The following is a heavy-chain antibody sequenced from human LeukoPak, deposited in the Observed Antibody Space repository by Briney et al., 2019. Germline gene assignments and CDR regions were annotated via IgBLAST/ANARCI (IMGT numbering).Heavy chain of an antibody. CDR3: ARQISDWYFDY. D-gene: IGHD6-19*01. CDR2: IYPADSTA. Sequence: GESLKISCNSSGYIYTSYWIGWVRQVPGKGLEWVGIIYPADSTAKYSPSFQGQVTISVDKSISTAYLQWSRLEASDTAMYYCARQISDWYFDYWGQGTLVTVSS. CDR1: GYIYTSYW. J-gene: IGHJ4*02. V-gene: IGHV5-51*01.